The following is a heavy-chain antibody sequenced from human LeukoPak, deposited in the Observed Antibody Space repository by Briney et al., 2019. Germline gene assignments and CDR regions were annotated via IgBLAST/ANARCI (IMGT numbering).Heavy chain of an antibody. Sequence: SETLSLTCTVSGGSISSYYWSWIRQPPGKRLEWIGYIYYSGSTNYNPSLKSRVTISVDTSKNQFSLKLSSVTAADTAVYYCARDLYSYVDYWGQGTLVTVSS. CDR3: ARDLYSYVDY. CDR2: IYYSGST. CDR1: GGSISSYY. D-gene: IGHD5-18*01. V-gene: IGHV4-59*01. J-gene: IGHJ4*02.